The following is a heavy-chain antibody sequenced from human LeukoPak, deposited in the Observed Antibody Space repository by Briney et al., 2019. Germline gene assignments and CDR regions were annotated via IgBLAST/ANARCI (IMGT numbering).Heavy chain of an antibody. J-gene: IGHJ3*02. Sequence: PGGSLRLSCAASGFTFSSYGMHWVRQAPGKGLEWVAVISYDGSNKYYADSVKGRFTISRGNSKNTLYLQMNSLRAEDTAVYYCARGGFDIWGQGTMVTVSS. CDR3: ARGGFDI. CDR1: GFTFSSYG. CDR2: ISYDGSNK. V-gene: IGHV3-30*03.